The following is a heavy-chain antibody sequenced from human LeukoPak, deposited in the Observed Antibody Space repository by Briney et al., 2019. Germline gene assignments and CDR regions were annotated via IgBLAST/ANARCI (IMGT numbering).Heavy chain of an antibody. D-gene: IGHD3-10*01. CDR1: GYTFTSYG. V-gene: IGHV1-18*01. Sequence: ASVKVSCKASGYTFTSYGISLVRQAPGQGLEWMRWISAYNGNTNYAQKLQGRVTMTTDTSASTAYMELRSLKYDDTAVYYCARYMVRGDPFDYWGQGTLVTVSS. CDR3: ARYMVRGDPFDY. CDR2: ISAYNGNT. J-gene: IGHJ4*02.